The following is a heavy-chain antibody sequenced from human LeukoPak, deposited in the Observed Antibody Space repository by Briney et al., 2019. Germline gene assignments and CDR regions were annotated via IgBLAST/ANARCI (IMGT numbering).Heavy chain of an antibody. CDR2: ITSSGSNI. D-gene: IGHD4-11*01. V-gene: IGHV3-11*01. CDR1: GFTFSDYY. J-gene: IGHJ6*03. Sequence: GGSLRLSCAASGFTFSDYYMSWVRQAPGKGLGWVSYITSSGSNIYYADSVKGRFTISRDNARNSLYLQMNSLRAEDTAVYYCASLAPRCNYVFDYYYYYMDVWGKGTTVTVSS. CDR3: ASLAPRCNYVFDYYYYYMDV.